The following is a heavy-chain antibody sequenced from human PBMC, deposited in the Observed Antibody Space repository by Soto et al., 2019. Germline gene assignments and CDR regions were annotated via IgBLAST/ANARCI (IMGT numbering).Heavy chain of an antibody. V-gene: IGHV4-59*01. Sequence: SETLSLTCTVSGGSISSYYWSWIRQPPGKGLEWIGYIYYSGSTNYNPSLKSRVTISVDTSKNQFSLKLSSVTAADTAVYYCARAPRGDYGYPSYFDYWGQGTLVTVSS. CDR1: GGSISSYY. CDR3: ARAPRGDYGYPSYFDY. D-gene: IGHD3-10*01. CDR2: IYYSGST. J-gene: IGHJ4*02.